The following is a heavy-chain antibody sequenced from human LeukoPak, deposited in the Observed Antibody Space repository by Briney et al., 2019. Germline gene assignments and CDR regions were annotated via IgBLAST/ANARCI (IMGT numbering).Heavy chain of an antibody. Sequence: SETLSLTCTVSGGSISSYYWSWIRQPPGKGLEWIGYIYYSGSTNYNPSLKSRVTISVDTSKNQFSLKLSSVTAADTAAYYCARHHHDYGDYVDYWGQGTLVTVSS. J-gene: IGHJ4*02. V-gene: IGHV4-59*08. CDR3: ARHHHDYGDYVDY. CDR2: IYYSGST. CDR1: GGSISSYY. D-gene: IGHD4-17*01.